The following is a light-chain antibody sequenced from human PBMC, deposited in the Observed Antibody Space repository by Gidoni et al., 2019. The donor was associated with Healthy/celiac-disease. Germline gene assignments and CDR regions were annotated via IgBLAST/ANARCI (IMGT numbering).Light chain of an antibody. J-gene: IGKJ1*01. V-gene: IGKV1-9*01. CDR2: AAS. Sequence: DSQLTQSPSFLSASVGDRVTITCRARQGISSYLAWYQQQPGKAPKLLIYAASTLQSGVPSRFSGSGSGTEFTLTISSLQPEDFATYYCQQLNSYPPWTFGQGTKVEIK. CDR1: QGISSY. CDR3: QQLNSYPPWT.